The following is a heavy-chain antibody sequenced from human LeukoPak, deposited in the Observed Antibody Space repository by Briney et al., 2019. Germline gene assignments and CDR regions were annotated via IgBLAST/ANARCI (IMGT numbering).Heavy chain of an antibody. D-gene: IGHD1-7*01. Sequence: GGSLTLSCAASGFTFTFSTSGMHWVRQALGRGLEWVAFIQYDDSEKSYADSVKGRCTTSRDNSKNTVYLQMNSLRAEDTAVYYCAREGGTVEIGEFDDWGQGTLVTVSS. CDR2: IQYDDSEK. CDR1: GFTFTFSTSG. V-gene: IGHV3-30*02. J-gene: IGHJ4*02. CDR3: AREGGTVEIGEFDD.